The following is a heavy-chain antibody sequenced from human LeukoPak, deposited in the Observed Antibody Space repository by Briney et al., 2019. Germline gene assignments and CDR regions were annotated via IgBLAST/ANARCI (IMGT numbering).Heavy chain of an antibody. Sequence: PRGSLRLSCAASGFTFSSYVMSWVRQAPGKGMEWVSAISGSGGSTYYADSVKGRFTISRDNSKNTLYLQMNSLRAEDTAVYYCAKDLPRGYYDSSGYYYGYWGQGTLVTVSS. CDR1: GFTFSSYV. J-gene: IGHJ4*02. V-gene: IGHV3-23*01. CDR2: ISGSGGST. D-gene: IGHD3-22*01. CDR3: AKDLPRGYYDSSGYYYGY.